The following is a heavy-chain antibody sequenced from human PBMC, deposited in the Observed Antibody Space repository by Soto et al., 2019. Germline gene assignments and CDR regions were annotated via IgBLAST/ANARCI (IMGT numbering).Heavy chain of an antibody. CDR2: IWYDGSNK. V-gene: IGHV3-33*01. CDR1: GFTFSSYG. CDR3: ARGYGFLPPTVTESEYFQH. D-gene: IGHD4-17*01. Sequence: QVQLVESGGGVVQPGRSLRLSCAASGFTFSSYGMHWVRQAPGKGLEWVAVIWYDGSNKYYADSVKGRFTISRDNSKNTLYLHMNSLRAEDTAVYYCARGYGFLPPTVTESEYFQHWGQGTLVTVSS. J-gene: IGHJ1*01.